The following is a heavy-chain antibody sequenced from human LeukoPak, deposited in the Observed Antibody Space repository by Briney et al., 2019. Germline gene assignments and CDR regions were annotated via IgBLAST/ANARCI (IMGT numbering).Heavy chain of an antibody. V-gene: IGHV3-23*01. D-gene: IGHD2-15*01. CDR3: AKAGYCSGGSCYSIDY. Sequence: GGSLRLSCAASGFTFSSYAMSWVRQAPGKGLEWVSAISGSGGSTYYADSVKRRFTISRDNSKNTLYLQMNSLRAEDTAVYYCAKAGYCSGGSCYSIDYWGQGTLVTVSS. CDR2: ISGSGGST. CDR1: GFTFSSYA. J-gene: IGHJ4*02.